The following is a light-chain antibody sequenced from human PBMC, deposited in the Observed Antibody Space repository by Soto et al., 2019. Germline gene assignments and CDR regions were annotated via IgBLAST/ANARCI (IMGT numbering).Light chain of an antibody. V-gene: IGLV2-14*01. J-gene: IGLJ2*01. Sequence: SALTQPASVSGSPGQSITISCTGTSSDVGAYNYVSWFQQHPGKVPKLMIYEVSNRPSGISDRFSASKSGNTASLTISGLQAEDEADYYCSSYTTSTTHVVFGGGTKVTVL. CDR1: SSDVGAYNY. CDR2: EVS. CDR3: SSYTTSTTHVV.